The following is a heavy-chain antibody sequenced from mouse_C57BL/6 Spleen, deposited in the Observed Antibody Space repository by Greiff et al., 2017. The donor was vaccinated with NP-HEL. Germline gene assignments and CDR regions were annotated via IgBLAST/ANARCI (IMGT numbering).Heavy chain of an antibody. CDR2: IYPGDGDT. CDR1: GYAFSSSW. J-gene: IGHJ2*01. D-gene: IGHD1-1*01. Sequence: QVHVKQSGPELVKPGASVKISCKASGYAFSSSWMNWVKQRPGKGLEWIGRIYPGDGDTNYNGKFKGKATLTADKSSSTAYMQLSSLTSEDSAVYFCARSLITTVVAEDYWGQGTTLTVSS. V-gene: IGHV1-82*01. CDR3: ARSLITTVVAEDY.